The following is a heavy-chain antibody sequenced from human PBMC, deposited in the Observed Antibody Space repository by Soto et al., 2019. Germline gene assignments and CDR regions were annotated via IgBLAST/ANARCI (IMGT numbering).Heavy chain of an antibody. D-gene: IGHD3-22*01. CDR3: ARRDRSGFSYWLDT. J-gene: IGHJ5*02. CDR1: GGSISSGDYY. Sequence: VQLQESGPGLVKPSQTLSLTCTVSGGSISSGDYYWSWIRQHPRKGLEWIGTIYFSGTTYYNPSLKSRVTMSVDTSKNQFSLNLSSVTAADTAVDYCARRDRSGFSYWLDTWGQGTLVTVSS. V-gene: IGHV4-31*03. CDR2: IYFSGTT.